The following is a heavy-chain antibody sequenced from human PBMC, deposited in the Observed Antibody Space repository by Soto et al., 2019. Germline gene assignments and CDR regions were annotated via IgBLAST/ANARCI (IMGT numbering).Heavy chain of an antibody. D-gene: IGHD6-19*01. CDR3: AKDYHTTIAVAVHFDY. V-gene: IGHV3-23*01. CDR2: ISNSGGNT. Sequence: EVQLLESGGGLVHPGGSLRLSCAASGFTFSSYAMSWVRQAPGKGLEWVSGISNSGGNTYHADAVKGRFTISRDNAKNTLYLQMTSLRAEDTAGYYCAKDYHTTIAVAVHFDYWGQGTLVTVSS. CDR1: GFTFSSYA. J-gene: IGHJ4*02.